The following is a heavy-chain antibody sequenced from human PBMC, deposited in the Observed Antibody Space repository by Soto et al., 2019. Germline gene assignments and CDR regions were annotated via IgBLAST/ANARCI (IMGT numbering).Heavy chain of an antibody. Sequence: EVQLVESGGNLVQPGGSLRLSCAVSGFTFRSYWMHWVRQAPGRGLVWVSRINDDGSSASYADSVKGRFTISRDNAKNTLYLQIRSLRAEDTAVYYCVREDVAMATNDYWGQGTLVTVSS. CDR3: VREDVAMATNDY. D-gene: IGHD5-12*01. J-gene: IGHJ4*02. V-gene: IGHV3-74*01. CDR1: GFTFRSYW. CDR2: INDDGSSA.